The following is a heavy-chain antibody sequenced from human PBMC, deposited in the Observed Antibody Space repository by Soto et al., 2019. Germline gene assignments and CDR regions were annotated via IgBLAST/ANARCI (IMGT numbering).Heavy chain of an antibody. Sequence: SVKVSCKASGGTFSSYAISWVRQAPGQGLEWMGGIIPIFGTANYAQKFQGRVTITADKSTSTAYMELSSLRSEDTAVYYCASAIYDFWSGYHSSPYYYYGMDVWGQGTTVTVS. V-gene: IGHV1-69*06. J-gene: IGHJ6*02. D-gene: IGHD3-3*01. CDR2: IIPIFGTA. CDR3: ASAIYDFWSGYHSSPYYYYGMDV. CDR1: GGTFSSYA.